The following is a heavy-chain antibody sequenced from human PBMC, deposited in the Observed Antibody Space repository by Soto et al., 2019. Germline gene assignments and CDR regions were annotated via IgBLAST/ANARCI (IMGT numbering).Heavy chain of an antibody. Sequence: ASVKVSCKASGYTFTSYAVHWVRQAPGQRLEWMGWINAGNDNTKYSQKFQGRVTITRDTSASTAYMELSSLRSEDTAVYYCARESTMIVVVQPPPYFDYWGEGTLVTVSS. CDR2: INAGNDNT. CDR1: GYTFTSYA. CDR3: ARESTMIVVVQPPPYFDY. J-gene: IGHJ4*02. V-gene: IGHV1-3*01. D-gene: IGHD3-22*01.